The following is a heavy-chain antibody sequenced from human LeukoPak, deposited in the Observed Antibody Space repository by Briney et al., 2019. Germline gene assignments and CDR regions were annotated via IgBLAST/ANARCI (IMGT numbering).Heavy chain of an antibody. CDR3: ARDYGRIAAAGTPYFDY. V-gene: IGHV4-34*01. D-gene: IGHD6-13*01. CDR2: INHSGST. CDR1: GGSFSGYY. J-gene: IGHJ4*02. Sequence: KSSETLSLTCAVYGGSFSGYYWSWIRQPPGKGLEWIGEINHSGSTNYNPSLKSRVTISVDTSKNQFSLKLSSVTAADTAVYYCARDYGRIAAAGTPYFDYWGQGTLVTVSS.